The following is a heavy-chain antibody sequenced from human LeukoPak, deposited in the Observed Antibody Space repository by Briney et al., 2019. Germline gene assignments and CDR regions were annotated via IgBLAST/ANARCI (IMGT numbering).Heavy chain of an antibody. V-gene: IGHV3-11*01. CDR3: ARGSISVAAAGRIDY. CDR1: GFTFSDYY. D-gene: IGHD6-13*01. CDR2: ISSGGNTI. J-gene: IGHJ4*02. Sequence: GGSLRLSCAASGFTFSDYYMSWIRQAPGKGLEWVSYISSGGNTIYYADSVKGRFTISRDNAKNPLYLQMNSLRAEDTAVYYCARGSISVAAAGRIDYWGQGTLVTVSS.